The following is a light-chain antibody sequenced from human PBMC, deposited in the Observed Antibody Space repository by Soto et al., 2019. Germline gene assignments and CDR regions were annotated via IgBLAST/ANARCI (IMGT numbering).Light chain of an antibody. CDR3: SSYAGRAVI. V-gene: IGLV2-8*01. CDR1: SSDVGGYNY. J-gene: IGLJ2*01. CDR2: EVS. Sequence: QSVLTQPPSASGSPGQSVTISCTGTSSDVGGYNYVSWYQQHPGKAPKFIIYEVSKRPSGVPDRFSGSKSGNTASLTVSGLQAEDEADYYCSSYAGRAVIFGGGTQLTVL.